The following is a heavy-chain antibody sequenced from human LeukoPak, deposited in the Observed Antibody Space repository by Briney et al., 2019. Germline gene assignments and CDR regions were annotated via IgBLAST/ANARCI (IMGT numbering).Heavy chain of an antibody. Sequence: PSETLSLTCTVSGGSISSSSYYWGWIRQPPGKGLEWIGSIYYSGSTYYNPSLKSRVTISVDTSKNQFSLKLSSVTAADTAVYYCASEVSAVGGSWFDPWGQGTLVTVSS. J-gene: IGHJ5*02. V-gene: IGHV4-39*01. CDR3: ASEVSAVGGSWFDP. CDR2: IYYSGST. D-gene: IGHD6-13*01. CDR1: GGSISSSSYY.